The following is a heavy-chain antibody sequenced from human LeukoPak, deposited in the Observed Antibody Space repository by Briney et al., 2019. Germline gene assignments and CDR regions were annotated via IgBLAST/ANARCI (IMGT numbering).Heavy chain of an antibody. CDR3: ARAGRYLDSLSHFDY. CDR2: INTGNGDT. V-gene: IGHV1-3*03. CDR1: GYTFTSYA. D-gene: IGHD3-9*01. J-gene: IGHJ4*02. Sequence: ASVKVSCKASGYTFTSYAMHWVRQAPGQSLEWMGWINTGNGDTKYSQEFQGRVTVTRDTSASTVYMDLTSLKSEDMAVYYCARAGRYLDSLSHFDYWGQGTLVTVSS.